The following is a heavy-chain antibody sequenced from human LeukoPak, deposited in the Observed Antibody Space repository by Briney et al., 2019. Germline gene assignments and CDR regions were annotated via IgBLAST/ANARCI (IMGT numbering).Heavy chain of an antibody. CDR1: GDSVSSKSAT. J-gene: IGHJ5*02. CDR3: AREGWFGEPPSHWFDP. CDR2: TYYTSRWNV. D-gene: IGHD3-10*01. Sequence: SQTLSLTCAISGDSVSSKSATWNWIRQSPSRGLEWLGRTYYTSRWNVDYAVSVKSRITINPDTSRNQFSLQLNSVTPEDTAVYYCAREGWFGEPPSHWFDPWGQGTLVTVSS. V-gene: IGHV6-1*01.